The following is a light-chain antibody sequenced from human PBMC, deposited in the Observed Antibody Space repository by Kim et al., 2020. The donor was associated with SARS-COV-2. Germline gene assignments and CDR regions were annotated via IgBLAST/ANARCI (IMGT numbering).Light chain of an antibody. Sequence: ASVGDRVTITCQASQGINNYLSWYQQKPGKAPKLLIHDTSKLETRVPSRFSGSGSGTDFTLTISSLQSEDIGTYYCQQYDNLPITFGQGTRLEIK. J-gene: IGKJ5*01. CDR1: QGINNY. CDR3: QQYDNLPIT. V-gene: IGKV1-33*01. CDR2: DTS.